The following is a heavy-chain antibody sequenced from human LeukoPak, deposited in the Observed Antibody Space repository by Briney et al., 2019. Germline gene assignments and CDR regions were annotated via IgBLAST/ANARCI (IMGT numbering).Heavy chain of an antibody. CDR3: AGDNIVVVPSYRAFDI. Sequence: SVKVSCKASGGTFSSYAISWVRQAPGQGLEWMGGIIPIFGTANYAQKFQGRVTITADESTSTAHMELSSLRSEDTAVYYCAGDNIVVVPSYRAFDIWGQGTMVTVSS. CDR1: GGTFSSYA. D-gene: IGHD2-2*01. J-gene: IGHJ3*02. V-gene: IGHV1-69*13. CDR2: IIPIFGTA.